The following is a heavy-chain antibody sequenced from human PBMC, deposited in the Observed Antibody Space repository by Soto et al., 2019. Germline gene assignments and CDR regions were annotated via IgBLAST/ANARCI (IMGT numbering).Heavy chain of an antibody. CDR3: ARDLSGYDNSAYPAY. CDR2: INAGNGNT. D-gene: IGHD3-22*01. J-gene: IGHJ4*02. CDR1: GYTFTSYA. V-gene: IGHV1-3*01. Sequence: ASVKVSCKASGYTFTSYAMHWGRQAPGQRLEWMGWINAGNGNTKYSQKFQGRVTITRDTSASTAYMELSSLRSEDTAVYYCARDLSGYDNSAYPAYWGQATQVTVSS.